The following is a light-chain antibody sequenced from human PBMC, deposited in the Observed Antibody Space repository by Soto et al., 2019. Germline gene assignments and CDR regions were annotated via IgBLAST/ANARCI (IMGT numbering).Light chain of an antibody. Sequence: QSALTQPASVSGSPGQSITISCTGTSSDVGAYNYVSWYQQHPGKAPKVMIYEVSDRPSGVSNRFSGSKSGNTASLTISGLQAEDEADYFCATWDYDLSGVVFGGGTKLTVL. CDR1: SSDVGAYNY. J-gene: IGLJ2*01. V-gene: IGLV2-14*01. CDR3: ATWDYDLSGVV. CDR2: EVS.